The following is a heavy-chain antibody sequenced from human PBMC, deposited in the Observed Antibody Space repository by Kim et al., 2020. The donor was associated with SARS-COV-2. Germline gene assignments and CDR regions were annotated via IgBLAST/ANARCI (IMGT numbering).Heavy chain of an antibody. CDR2: IKQDGSEK. CDR3: VRDNKYFDI. V-gene: IGHV3-7*03. J-gene: IGHJ2*01. CDR1: GFTFSDYW. Sequence: RGSLRLSCAAFGFTFSDYWIVWIRQAPGKGLEWVANIKQDGSEKKYVDSVKGRFTISRDNAKNSVYLQMNSLRAEDTAVYYCVRDNKYFDIWGRGALVTV.